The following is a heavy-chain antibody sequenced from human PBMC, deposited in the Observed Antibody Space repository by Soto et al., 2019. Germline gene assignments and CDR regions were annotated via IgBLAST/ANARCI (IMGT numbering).Heavy chain of an antibody. CDR2: MNPNSGNT. CDR1: GYTFTSYD. Sequence: QVQLVQSGAEVKKPGASVKVSCKASGYTFTSYDINWVRQATGQGLEWMGWMNPNSGNTGYAQKFQGRVTMTRNTSISTAYMELSSLRSEDTAVYYCARGSGRFGERVDAFDIWGQGTMVTVSS. CDR3: ARGSGRFGERVDAFDI. J-gene: IGHJ3*02. V-gene: IGHV1-8*01. D-gene: IGHD3-10*01.